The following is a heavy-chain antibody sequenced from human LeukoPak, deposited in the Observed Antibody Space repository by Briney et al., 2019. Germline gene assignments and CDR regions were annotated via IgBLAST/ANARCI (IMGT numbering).Heavy chain of an antibody. CDR2: ISSSSSYI. CDR1: EFTFSSYS. V-gene: IGHV3-21*01. J-gene: IGHJ6*03. D-gene: IGHD3-10*01. CDR3: ARVMEGRRRVWFGELGVYNYYYMDV. Sequence: GGSLRLSCAASEFTFSSYSMNWVRQAPGKGLEWVSSISSSSSYIYYADSVKGRFTISRDNAKNSLYLQMNSLRAEDTAVYYCARVMEGRRRVWFGELGVYNYYYMDVWGKGTTVTVSS.